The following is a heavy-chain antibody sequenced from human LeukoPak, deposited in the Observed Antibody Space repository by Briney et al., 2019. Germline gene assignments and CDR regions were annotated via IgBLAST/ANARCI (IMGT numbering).Heavy chain of an antibody. CDR2: IYYSGST. CDR1: GGSISSYY. CDR3: ARDVMSSHGWYFDY. Sequence: SETLSLTCTVSGGSISSYYWSWIRQPPGKGLEWIGYIYYSGSTSYNPSLKSRVTISLDTSQDQFSLKLSSVTAADTAVYYCARDVMSSHGWYFDYWGQGTLVTVSS. D-gene: IGHD6-19*01. V-gene: IGHV4-59*12. J-gene: IGHJ4*02.